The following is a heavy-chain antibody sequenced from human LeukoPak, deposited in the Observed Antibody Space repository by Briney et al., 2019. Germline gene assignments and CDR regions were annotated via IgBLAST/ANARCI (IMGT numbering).Heavy chain of an antibody. Sequence: GGSLRLSCAASGFTFSSYGMHWVRQAPGKGLEWVAVIWYDGSNKYYADSVKGRFTISRDNSKNTLYLQMNSLRAEDTAVYYCARKGSVLLWFGEPRGNYYYYGMDVWGQGTTVTVSS. V-gene: IGHV3-33*01. J-gene: IGHJ6*02. D-gene: IGHD3-10*01. CDR1: GFTFSSYG. CDR2: IWYDGSNK. CDR3: ARKGSVLLWFGEPRGNYYYYGMDV.